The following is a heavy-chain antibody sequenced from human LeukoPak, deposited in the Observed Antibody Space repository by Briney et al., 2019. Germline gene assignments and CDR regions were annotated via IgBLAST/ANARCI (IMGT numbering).Heavy chain of an antibody. V-gene: IGHV4-4*07. CDR1: GGSISSYC. CDR3: ARQRMSPDVLRFDY. CDR2: IYTSGST. Sequence: SETLSLTCTVSGGSISSYCWSWIRQPAGKGLEWIGRIYTSGSTNYNPSLKSRVTMSVDTSKNQFSLKLSSVTAADTAVYYCARQRMSPDVLRFDYWGQGTLVAVSS. D-gene: IGHD2-8*01. J-gene: IGHJ4*02.